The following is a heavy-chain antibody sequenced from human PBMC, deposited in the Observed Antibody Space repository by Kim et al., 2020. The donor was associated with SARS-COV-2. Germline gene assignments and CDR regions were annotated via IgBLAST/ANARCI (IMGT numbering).Heavy chain of an antibody. D-gene: IGHD2-15*01. CDR2: INPAGGT. J-gene: IGHJ3*01. Sequence: GGSLRLSCAASGFIFTSYEMHWVRQATGEGLEWVSSINPAGGTFYPGSPKGRFTISRDTAKNSLYLQMNSLRVGDTAVYYCAREKPGGTYGFDLWGRGTMVTVSS. CDR1: GFIFTSYE. V-gene: IGHV3-13*01. CDR3: AREKPGGTYGFDL.